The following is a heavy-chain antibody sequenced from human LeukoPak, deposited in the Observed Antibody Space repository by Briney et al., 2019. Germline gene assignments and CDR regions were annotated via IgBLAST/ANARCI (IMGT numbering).Heavy chain of an antibody. CDR1: GGSISSSHW. D-gene: IGHD6-19*01. CDR3: ARTRGYSSGWYYFDY. Sequence: SETLSLTCAVSGGSISSSHWWSWVRQPPGKGLEWIGEIYHSGSTNYNPSLKSRVTMSVDTSKNQFSLKLSSLTAADTAVYYCARTRGYSSGWYYFDYWGQGTLVTVSS. CDR2: IYHSGST. J-gene: IGHJ4*02. V-gene: IGHV4-4*02.